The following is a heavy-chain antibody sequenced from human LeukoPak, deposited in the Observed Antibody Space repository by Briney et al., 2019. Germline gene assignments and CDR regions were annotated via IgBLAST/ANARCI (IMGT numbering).Heavy chain of an antibody. V-gene: IGHV4-39*07. Sequence: SETLSLTCTVSGGSISRSSYYWGWIRQPPGKGLEWIGSIYYSGSTYYNPSLKSRVTISVDTSKNQFSLKLSSVTAADTAVYYCARVNVAAAGVWRYGMDVWGQGTTVTVSS. CDR3: ARVNVAAAGVWRYGMDV. J-gene: IGHJ6*02. CDR1: GGSISRSSYY. CDR2: IYYSGST. D-gene: IGHD6-13*01.